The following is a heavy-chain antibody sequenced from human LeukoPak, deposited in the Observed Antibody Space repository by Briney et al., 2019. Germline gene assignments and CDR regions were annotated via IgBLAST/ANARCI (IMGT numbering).Heavy chain of an antibody. CDR2: MNPNSGNT. CDR3: ARARCGSGPWDCAFDI. Sequence: ASVKVSCKASGYTFTSYDINWVRQATGQGLEWMGWMNPNSGNTGYAQKFQGRVTMTRNTSISTAYMELSSLRSEDTAVYYCARARCGSGPWDCAFDIWGQGTMVTVSS. J-gene: IGHJ3*02. CDR1: GYTFTSYD. D-gene: IGHD2-15*01. V-gene: IGHV1-8*01.